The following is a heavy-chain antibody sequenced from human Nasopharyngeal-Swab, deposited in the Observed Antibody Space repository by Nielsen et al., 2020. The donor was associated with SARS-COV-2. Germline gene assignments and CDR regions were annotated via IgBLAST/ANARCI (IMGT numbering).Heavy chain of an antibody. Sequence: WIRQPPGKGLEWVSSISSSSSYIYYADSVKGRFTISRDNAKNSLYLQMNSLRAEDTAVYYCVRAERITEDPSITIFGVVITPGAFDIWGQGTMVTVSS. V-gene: IGHV3-21*01. J-gene: IGHJ3*02. D-gene: IGHD3-3*01. CDR2: ISSSSSYI. CDR3: VRAERITEDPSITIFGVVITPGAFDI.